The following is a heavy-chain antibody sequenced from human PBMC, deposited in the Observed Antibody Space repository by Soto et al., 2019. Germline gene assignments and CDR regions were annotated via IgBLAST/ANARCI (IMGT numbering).Heavy chain of an antibody. Sequence: PSETLSLTCSVSGGSVSDKTYYWSWIRQPPGKRLEWIGYVYYSGTTNYNPSLKSRVTISVDLSKNQFSLRLSSVTTADAALYYCARTTAVPNSLRSRYFFDYWGQGTLVTVSS. J-gene: IGHJ4*02. CDR2: VYYSGTT. CDR3: ARTTAVPNSLRSRYFFDY. V-gene: IGHV4-61*01. CDR1: GGSVSDKTYY. D-gene: IGHD4-17*01.